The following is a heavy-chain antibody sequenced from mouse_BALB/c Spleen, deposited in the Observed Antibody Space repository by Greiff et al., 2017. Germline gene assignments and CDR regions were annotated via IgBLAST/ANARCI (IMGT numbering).Heavy chain of an antibody. D-gene: IGHD2-10*02. CDR2: ISSGGSYT. V-gene: IGHV5-9-4*01. Sequence: EVQGVESGGGLVKPGGSLKLSCAASGFTFSSYAMSWVRQSPEKRLEWVAEISSGGSYTYYPDTVTGRFTISRDNAKNTLYLEMSSLRSEDTAMYYCARDGAYGNYLYYAMDYWGQGTSVTVSS. CDR1: GFTFSSYA. J-gene: IGHJ4*01. CDR3: ARDGAYGNYLYYAMDY.